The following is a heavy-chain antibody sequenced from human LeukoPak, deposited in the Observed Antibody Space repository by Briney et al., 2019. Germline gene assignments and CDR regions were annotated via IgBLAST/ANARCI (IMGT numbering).Heavy chain of an antibody. J-gene: IGHJ4*02. CDR1: GYSFTSYY. CDR3: ARSLNYYGSGSYYEFFGYFDY. Sequence: ASVKVSCKASGYSFTSYYIHWVRQAPGQGLEWMGIINPSGGSTSSAQNFQGRVTVTRDMSTSTVYMELSSLRSEDTAVYYCARSLNYYGSGSYYEFFGYFDYWGQGTLVTVSS. D-gene: IGHD3-10*01. V-gene: IGHV1-46*01. CDR2: INPSGGST.